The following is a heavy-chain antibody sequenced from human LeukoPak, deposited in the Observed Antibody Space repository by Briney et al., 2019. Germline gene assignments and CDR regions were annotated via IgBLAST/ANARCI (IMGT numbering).Heavy chain of an antibody. V-gene: IGHV3-11*01. J-gene: IGHJ6*02. D-gene: IGHD2-2*01. CDR3: ARGSVVVPAAMEYYYYGMDV. CDR1: GFTFSDHY. Sequence: TTGGSLRLSCAASGFTFSDHYVSWIRQAPGKGLEWVSYISSSGSTIYYADSVKGRFTISRDNAKNSLYLQMNSLRAEDTAVYYCARGSVVVPAAMEYYYYGMDVWGQGTTVTVSS. CDR2: ISSSGSTI.